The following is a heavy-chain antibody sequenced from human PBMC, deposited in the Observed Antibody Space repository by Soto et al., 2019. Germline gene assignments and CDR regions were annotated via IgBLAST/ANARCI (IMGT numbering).Heavy chain of an antibody. CDR3: AREANTMVRGVVNWFDP. D-gene: IGHD3-10*01. CDR2: IYYSGST. CDR1: GCSISSSSYY. J-gene: IGHJ5*02. Sequence: PSETLSLTCTVSGCSISSSSYYWGWIRQPPGKGLEWIGSIYYSGSTYYNPSLKSRVTISVDTSKNQFSLKLSSVTAADTAVYYCAREANTMVRGVVNWFDPWGQGTLVTVSS. V-gene: IGHV4-39*07.